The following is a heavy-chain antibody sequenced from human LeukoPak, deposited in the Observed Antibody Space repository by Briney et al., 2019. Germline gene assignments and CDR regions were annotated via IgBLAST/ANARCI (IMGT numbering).Heavy chain of an antibody. Sequence: SSETLSLTCTVSGGSISSYYWSWIRQPPGKGLEWIGYIYYSGSTNHNPSLKSRVTISVDTSKNQFSLKLSSVTAADTAVYYCARDRGNDYGDYVFPSWFDPWGQGTLVTVSS. CDR3: ARDRGNDYGDYVFPSWFDP. J-gene: IGHJ5*02. CDR2: IYYSGST. CDR1: GGSISSYY. V-gene: IGHV4-59*01. D-gene: IGHD4-17*01.